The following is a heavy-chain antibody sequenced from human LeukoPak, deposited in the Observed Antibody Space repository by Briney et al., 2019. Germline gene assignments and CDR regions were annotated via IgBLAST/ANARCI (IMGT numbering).Heavy chain of an antibody. D-gene: IGHD3-10*01. J-gene: IGHJ4*02. CDR3: AKDLHYGSADY. CDR2: INSDGSST. V-gene: IGHV3-74*01. Sequence: GGSLRLSCAASGFTFSSYWMHWVRQAPGKGLVWVSRINSDGSSTSYADSVKGRFTISRDNAKNALYLQMNSLRAEDTAVYYCAKDLHYGSADYWGQGTLVTVSS. CDR1: GFTFSSYW.